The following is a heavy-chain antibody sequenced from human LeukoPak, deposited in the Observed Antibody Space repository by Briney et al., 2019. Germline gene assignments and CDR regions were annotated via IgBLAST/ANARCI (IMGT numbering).Heavy chain of an antibody. V-gene: IGHV4-4*07. CDR3: ARCMYDSSGYYSYFDY. J-gene: IGHJ4*02. CDR1: GGSISSYY. D-gene: IGHD3-22*01. CDR2: IYTSGST. Sequence: SETLSLTCTVSGGSISSYYGSWIRQPAGKGLEWIGRIYTSGSTNYNPSLKSRVTMSVDTSKNQFSLKLSSVTAADTAVYYCARCMYDSSGYYSYFDYWGQGTLVTVSS.